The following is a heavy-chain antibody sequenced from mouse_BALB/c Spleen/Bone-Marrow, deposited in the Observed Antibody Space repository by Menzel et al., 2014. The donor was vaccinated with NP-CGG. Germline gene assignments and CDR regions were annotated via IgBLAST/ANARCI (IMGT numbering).Heavy chain of an antibody. Sequence: EVKVVESGGDLVKPGGSLKLSCAASGFTFSSYGMSWVRQIPDKRLEWVATISSGGSYTFYPDSVKGRFTISRDNAKNTLNLQMTSLKSEDTAMYYCARRRDYDDFDYWGQGTTLTVSS. J-gene: IGHJ2*01. CDR2: ISSGGSYT. CDR1: GFTFSSYG. CDR3: ARRRDYDDFDY. D-gene: IGHD2-4*01. V-gene: IGHV5-6*02.